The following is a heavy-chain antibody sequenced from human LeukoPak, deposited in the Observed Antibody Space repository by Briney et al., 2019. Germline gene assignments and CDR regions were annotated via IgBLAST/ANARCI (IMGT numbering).Heavy chain of an antibody. CDR1: GGSISSYY. CDR2: IYYSGST. Sequence: SETLSLTCTVSGGSISSYYWSWIRQPPGKGLEWIGYIYYSGSTNYKPSLKSRVTISVDTSKNQFSLKLSSVTAADTAVYYCARGGYNGGSYPYYFDYWGQGTLVTVSS. V-gene: IGHV4-59*12. D-gene: IGHD1-26*01. CDR3: ARGGYNGGSYPYYFDY. J-gene: IGHJ4*02.